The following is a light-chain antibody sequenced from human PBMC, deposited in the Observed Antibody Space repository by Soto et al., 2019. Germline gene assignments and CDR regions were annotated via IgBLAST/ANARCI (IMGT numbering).Light chain of an antibody. CDR3: QHRMNWPLT. Sequence: EVVLTQSPVTLSLSPGERATLSCRASQSFRGLLAWYQQKPGQAPRLLIYDAYNRATGIPPRFSGSGSGTDFTLTISSLEPEDFAVYYCQHRMNWPLTFGQGTRLEIK. CDR2: DAY. J-gene: IGKJ5*01. V-gene: IGKV3-11*01. CDR1: QSFRGL.